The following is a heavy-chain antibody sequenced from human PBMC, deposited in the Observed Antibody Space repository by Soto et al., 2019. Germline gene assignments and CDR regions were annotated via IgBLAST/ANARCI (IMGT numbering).Heavy chain of an antibody. CDR3: ARDTSSGWYLAADVFDI. CDR2: IYYTGST. CDR1: DGTIASGGYY. V-gene: IGHV4-31*03. J-gene: IGHJ3*02. D-gene: IGHD6-13*01. Sequence: QLQLQESGPGLVKPSQTLSLTCTVSDGTIASGGYYWNWIRQHPGKGLEWIGYIYYTGSTGYNPSLKSRVTISIDTSKSQFSLKLSSVTAADTAVYYCARDTSSGWYLAADVFDIWGQGTMVTVSS.